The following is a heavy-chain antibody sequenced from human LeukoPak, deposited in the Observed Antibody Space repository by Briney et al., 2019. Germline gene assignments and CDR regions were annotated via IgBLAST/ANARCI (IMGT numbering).Heavy chain of an antibody. CDR1: GGTFSSYA. V-gene: IGHV1-69*04. D-gene: IGHD2-15*01. CDR3: ARGYSGGSSTFT. Sequence: SVKVSCKASGGTFSSYAISWVRQAPGQGLEWMGRIIPILGIANYAQKFQGRVTMTRDTSTSTVYTELSSLRSEDTAVYYCARGYSGGSSTFTWGQGTLVTVSS. J-gene: IGHJ5*02. CDR2: IIPILGIA.